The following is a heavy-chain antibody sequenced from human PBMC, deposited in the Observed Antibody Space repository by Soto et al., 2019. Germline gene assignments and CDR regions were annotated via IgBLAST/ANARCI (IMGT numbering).Heavy chain of an antibody. CDR1: GFTFSSYW. V-gene: IGHV3-74*01. J-gene: IGHJ5*02. Sequence: GGSLRLSCAASGFTFSSYWMHWVRQAPGKGLVWVSRINSDGSSTSYADSVKGRFTISRDNAKNTLYLQMNSLRAEDTAVYYCARGGYSSGDDWFDPWGQGTLVTVSS. CDR2: INSDGSST. CDR3: ARGGYSSGDDWFDP. D-gene: IGHD6-19*01.